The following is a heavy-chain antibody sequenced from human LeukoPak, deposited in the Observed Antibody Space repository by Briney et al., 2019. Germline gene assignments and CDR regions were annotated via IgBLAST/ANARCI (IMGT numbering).Heavy chain of an antibody. D-gene: IGHD6-19*01. V-gene: IGHV4-34*01. CDR2: INHSGST. J-gene: IGHJ6*02. CDR3: ASLYSSGWYRYYYYYYGMDV. Sequence: SETLSLTCTVSGGSISSYYWSWIRQPPGKGLEWIGEINHSGSTNYNPSLKSRVTISVDTSKNQFSLKLSSVTAADTAVYYCASLYSSGWYRYYYYYYGMDVWGQGTTVTVSS. CDR1: GGSISSYY.